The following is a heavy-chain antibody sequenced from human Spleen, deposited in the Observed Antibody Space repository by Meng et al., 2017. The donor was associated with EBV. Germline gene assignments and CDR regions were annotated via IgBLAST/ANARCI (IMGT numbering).Heavy chain of an antibody. CDR3: ATWNNNGWYYGY. CDR1: GGSSSGCD. D-gene: IGHD6-19*01. J-gene: IGHJ4*01. CDR2: INLGGNT. V-gene: IGHV4-34*01. Sequence: QVTVQRWGAGRVRTCATMSHTWAVSGGSSSGCDWSTIRQPPGKGLEGIGKINLGGNTNFNPSVKIRVSISVDTSKNDFCLKVDSVTAADTAVYYCATWNNNGWYYGYWGQGTLVTVSS.